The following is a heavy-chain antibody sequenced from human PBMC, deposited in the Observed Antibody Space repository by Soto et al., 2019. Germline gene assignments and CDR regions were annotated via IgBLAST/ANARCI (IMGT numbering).Heavy chain of an antibody. J-gene: IGHJ4*02. CDR2: IYPGDSDT. V-gene: IGHV5-51*01. CDR3: ARQAYCGGDCTTVFDY. D-gene: IGHD2-21*02. CDR1: GYSFTIYC. Sequence: GESLKISCKGSGYSFTIYCIGWVLQMPWKGLEWMGIIYPGDSDTRYSPSFQGQVTISADKSISTAYLQWSSLKASDTAMYYCARQAYCGGDCTTVFDYWGQGTLVTVSS.